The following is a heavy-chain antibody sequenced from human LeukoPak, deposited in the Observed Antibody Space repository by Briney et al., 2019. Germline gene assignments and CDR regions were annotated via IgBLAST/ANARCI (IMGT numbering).Heavy chain of an antibody. V-gene: IGHV3-48*03. Sequence: GGSLRLSCAASGFTFSSYEMNWVRQAPGKGLEWVSYISSSGSTIYYADSVKGRFTISRDNAKNSLYLQMNSLRAEDTAVYYCARGPLSGADFFDYWGQGTLVTVSS. D-gene: IGHD1-26*01. J-gene: IGHJ4*02. CDR1: GFTFSSYE. CDR2: ISSSGSTI. CDR3: ARGPLSGADFFDY.